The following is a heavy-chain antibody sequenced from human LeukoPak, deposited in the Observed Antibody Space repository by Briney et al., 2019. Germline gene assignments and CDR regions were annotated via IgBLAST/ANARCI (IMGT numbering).Heavy chain of an antibody. CDR2: ISSSSSTI. CDR1: GFTFSSYS. D-gene: IGHD3-22*01. V-gene: IGHV3-48*01. Sequence: GGSLRLSCAASGFTFSSYSMNWVRQAPGEGLEWVSYISSSSSTIYYADSVKGRFTISRDNAKNSLYLQMNSLRAEDTAVYYCARAQTAYYYDSSGESDAFDIWGQGTMVTVSS. J-gene: IGHJ3*02. CDR3: ARAQTAYYYDSSGESDAFDI.